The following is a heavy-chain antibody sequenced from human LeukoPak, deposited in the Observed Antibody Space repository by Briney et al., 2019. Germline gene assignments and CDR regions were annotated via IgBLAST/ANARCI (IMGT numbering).Heavy chain of an antibody. J-gene: IGHJ6*03. CDR3: ARERETTVTYGDYYYYYMDV. Sequence: SVKVSCKASGGAFSNYAISWVRQPPGQGLEWMGGIIPSFGTANYAQKFQGRVTITTDESTSTAYMELSSLRSEDTAVYYCARERETTVTYGDYYYYYMDVWGKGTTVTVSS. CDR2: IIPSFGTA. D-gene: IGHD4-17*01. V-gene: IGHV1-69*05. CDR1: GGAFSNYA.